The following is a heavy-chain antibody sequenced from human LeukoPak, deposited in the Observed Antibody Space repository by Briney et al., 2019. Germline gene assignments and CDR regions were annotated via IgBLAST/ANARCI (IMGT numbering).Heavy chain of an antibody. CDR2: IQNDASTE. V-gene: IGHV3-33*05. J-gene: IGHJ4*02. D-gene: IGHD3-16*01. Sequence: GGSLRLSCAASGFIFSHYGMHWVRQAPGKGLEWVAVIQNDASTENFADSVKGRFTISRDNSKDTVFLQMNSLRVEDTAVYYCARELSQIVWGGLDYGGQGTLVTVSS. CDR3: ARELSQIVWGGLDY. CDR1: GFIFSHYG.